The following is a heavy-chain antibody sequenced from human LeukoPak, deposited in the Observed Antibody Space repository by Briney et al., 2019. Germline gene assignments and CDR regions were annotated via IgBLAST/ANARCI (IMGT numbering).Heavy chain of an antibody. D-gene: IGHD6-6*01. CDR3: ASFGEYSQTDFDY. CDR1: GGSISSGGYS. J-gene: IGHJ4*02. V-gene: IGHV4-30-2*01. CDR2: IYHSGST. Sequence: SETLSLTCAVSGGSISSGGYSWSWIRQPPGKGLEWIGYIYHSGSTYYNPSLKSRVTISVDRSKNQFSLKLSSVTAADTAVYYCASFGEYSQTDFDYWGQGTLVTVSS.